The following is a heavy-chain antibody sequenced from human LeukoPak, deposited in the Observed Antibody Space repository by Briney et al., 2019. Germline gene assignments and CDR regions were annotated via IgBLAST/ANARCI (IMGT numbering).Heavy chain of an antibody. CDR1: GYTFTSYG. CDR2: INPNSGGT. Sequence: GASVKVSCKASGYTFTSYGISWVRQAPGQGLEWMGWINPNSGGTNYAQKFQGRVTMTRDTSISTAYMELSRLRSDDTAVYYCARLKAVVVPAAMYSGAGTGYYFDYWGQGTLVTVSS. J-gene: IGHJ4*02. D-gene: IGHD2-2*01. CDR3: ARLKAVVVPAAMYSGAGTGYYFDY. V-gene: IGHV1-2*02.